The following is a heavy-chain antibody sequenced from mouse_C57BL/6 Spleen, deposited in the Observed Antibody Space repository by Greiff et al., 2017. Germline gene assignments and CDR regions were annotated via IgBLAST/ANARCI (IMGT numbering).Heavy chain of an antibody. V-gene: IGHV1-66*01. Sequence: QVQLKESGPELVKPGASVKISCKASGYSFTSYYIHWVKQRPGQGLEWIGWIYPGSGNTKYNEKFKGKATLTADTSSSTAYMQLSSLTSEDSAVYYCARQAGTYYAMDYWGQGTSVTVSS. D-gene: IGHD3-2*02. CDR1: GYSFTSYY. CDR3: ARQAGTYYAMDY. J-gene: IGHJ4*01. CDR2: IYPGSGNT.